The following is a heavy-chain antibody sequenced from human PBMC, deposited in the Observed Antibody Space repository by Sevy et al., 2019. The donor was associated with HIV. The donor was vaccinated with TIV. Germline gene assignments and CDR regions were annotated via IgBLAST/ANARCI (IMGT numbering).Heavy chain of an antibody. CDR1: GFTFSSYA. CDR2: ISGSGGST. CDR3: AKDRTTRGYSFYDAFDI. J-gene: IGHJ3*02. V-gene: IGHV3-23*01. D-gene: IGHD5-18*01. Sequence: GGSLRLSCAASGFTFSSYAMSWVRQAPGKGLEWVSAISGSGGSTYYADSVKGRFTISRDNSKNTLYLQMNSLRAEDTAVYYCAKDRTTRGYSFYDAFDIWGQGTMVTVSS.